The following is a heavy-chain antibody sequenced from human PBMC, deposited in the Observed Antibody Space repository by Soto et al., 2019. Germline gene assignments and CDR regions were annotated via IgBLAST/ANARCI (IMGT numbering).Heavy chain of an antibody. CDR2: IYWDDDK. D-gene: IGHD3-9*01. Sequence: QITLKETGPTLVQPTQTLTLTCTFAGFSLRTTGVGVGWIRQPPGKAPEWLALIYWDDDKRYSTSMGSRLTITKDTSTNQVVLTMTNMDPVDTATYYCAHSMMFYDILTTFFDYWGQGTLVTVTA. CDR1: GFSLRTTGVG. CDR3: AHSMMFYDILTTFFDY. V-gene: IGHV2-5*02. J-gene: IGHJ4*02.